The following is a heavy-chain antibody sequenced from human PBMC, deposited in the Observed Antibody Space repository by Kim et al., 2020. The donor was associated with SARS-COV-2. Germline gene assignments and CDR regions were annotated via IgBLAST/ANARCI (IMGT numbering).Heavy chain of an antibody. CDR2: ISGSGGST. V-gene: IGHV3-23*01. CDR1: GFTFSSYA. CDR3: AKDQGLGAVAGTIWGSYFDY. J-gene: IGHJ4*02. Sequence: GGSLRLSCAASGFTFSSYAMSWVRQAPGKGLEWVSAISGSGGSTYYADSVKGRFTISRDNSKNTLYLQMNSLRAEDTAVYYCAKDQGLGAVAGTIWGSYFDYWGQGTLVTVSS. D-gene: IGHD6-19*01.